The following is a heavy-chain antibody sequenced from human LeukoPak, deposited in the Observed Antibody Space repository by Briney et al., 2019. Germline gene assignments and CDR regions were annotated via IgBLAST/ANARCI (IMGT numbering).Heavy chain of an antibody. D-gene: IGHD4-11*01. J-gene: IGHJ4*02. V-gene: IGHV3-21*01. CDR2: ISSSSTYI. Sequence: GGSLRLSCTASGFTFSDYSMTWVRQAPGKGLGWVSSISSSSTYIYYADSVKGRFTISRDNAKKSLYLQMNSLRAEDTAVYYCAKDPVTRSDNDYWGQGTLVTVSS. CDR3: AKDPVTRSDNDY. CDR1: GFTFSDYS.